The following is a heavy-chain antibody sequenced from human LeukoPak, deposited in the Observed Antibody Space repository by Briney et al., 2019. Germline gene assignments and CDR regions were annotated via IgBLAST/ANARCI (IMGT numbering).Heavy chain of an antibody. CDR2: ISYDGSNK. Sequence: GRSLRLSCAASGFTFTNYGMHWVRQAPGKGLEWVAVISYDGSNKFYGDSVKGRFTISRDNSKNTLYLQVNSLRAEDTAVYYCARVLSPPPFYYYYYMDVWGKGTTVTVSS. J-gene: IGHJ6*03. CDR3: ARVLSPPPFYYYYYMDV. V-gene: IGHV3-30*03. CDR1: GFTFTNYG.